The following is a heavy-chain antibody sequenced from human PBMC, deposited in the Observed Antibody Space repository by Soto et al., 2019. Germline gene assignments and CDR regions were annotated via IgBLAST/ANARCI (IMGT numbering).Heavy chain of an antibody. CDR3: ARGRVAGLFRDS. J-gene: IGHJ4*02. V-gene: IGHV3-11*01. CDR1: GFTFSDSY. Sequence: ESGGGLVKPGGSLRLSCAASGFTFSDSYMSWIRQAPGKGLEWVSYISSSDSIIYYSDSVKGRFIISRDNAKNSLYLQMNSLRAEDTAVYYCARGRVAGLFRDSWGQGILVTVSS. CDR2: ISSSDSII.